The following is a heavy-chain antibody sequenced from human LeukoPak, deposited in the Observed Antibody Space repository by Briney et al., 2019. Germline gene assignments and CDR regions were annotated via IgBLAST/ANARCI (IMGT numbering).Heavy chain of an antibody. V-gene: IGHV3-23*01. CDR1: GFTFSTYV. Sequence: PGGSLRLSCAASGFTFSTYVMSWVRQAPGKGLEWVSTISGTGDTTYYADSVKGRFTISRDNSKNTLYLQMNSLRAEGTAVYYCAKALLSYYTFFDYWGQGTLVTASS. CDR3: AKALLSYYTFFDY. CDR2: ISGTGDTT. D-gene: IGHD3-10*01. J-gene: IGHJ4*02.